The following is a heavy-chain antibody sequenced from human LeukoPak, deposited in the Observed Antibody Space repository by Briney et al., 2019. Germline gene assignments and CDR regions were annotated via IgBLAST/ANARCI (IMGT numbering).Heavy chain of an antibody. D-gene: IGHD2-21*02. Sequence: SETLSLTCTVSGGSISSYYWSWIRQPPGKGLEWIGNIYYSETTNYNPSLKSRVTISVDTSKNQFSLKLSSVTAADTAVYYCAGRWGVTSWEDAFDIWGQGTMVTVSS. CDR2: IYYSETT. J-gene: IGHJ3*02. V-gene: IGHV4-59*08. CDR1: GGSISSYY. CDR3: AGRWGVTSWEDAFDI.